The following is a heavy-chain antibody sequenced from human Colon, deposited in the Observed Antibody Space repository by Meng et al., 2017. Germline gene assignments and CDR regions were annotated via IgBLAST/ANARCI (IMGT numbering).Heavy chain of an antibody. CDR3: ASSSGWWRLDS. D-gene: IGHD6-19*01. Sequence: QLQLQESGSGLVKPSQTLSLTCGVFGGSISSSGNSWNWIRQPPGKGLEWIGYIYHSGGTYYNPSLKSRVTISVDKSKNQFSLILTSVTAADTAVYYCASSSGWWRLDSWGQGTLVTVSS. CDR2: IYHSGGT. J-gene: IGHJ4*02. V-gene: IGHV4-30-2*01. CDR1: GGSISSSGNS.